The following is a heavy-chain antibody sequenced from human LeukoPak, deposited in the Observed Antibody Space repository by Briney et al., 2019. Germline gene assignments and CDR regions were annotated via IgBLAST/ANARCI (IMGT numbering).Heavy chain of an antibody. D-gene: IGHD2-15*01. CDR2: IKQDGSEK. Sequence: GGSLRLSCAASGITFSSYWMSWVRQAPGKGLEWVANIKQDGSEKYYVDSVKGRFTISRDNAKNSLFLQMNSLRVEDTAVYYCARDNGWSADFWGQGTLVTVSS. J-gene: IGHJ4*02. CDR1: GITFSSYW. CDR3: ARDNGWSADF. V-gene: IGHV3-7*03.